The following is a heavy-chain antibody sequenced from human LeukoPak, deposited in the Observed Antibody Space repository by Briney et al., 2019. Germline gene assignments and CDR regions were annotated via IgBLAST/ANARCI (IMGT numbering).Heavy chain of an antibody. CDR3: ARDTYSGYDYRIDY. J-gene: IGHJ4*02. CDR1: GYTFTSYG. Sequence: PWASVKVSCKASGYTFTSYGISWVRQAPGQGLEWVGWISAYNGNTNYAQKLQGRVTMTTDTSTSTAYMELRSLRSDDTAVYYCARDTYSGYDYRIDYWGQGTLVTVSS. D-gene: IGHD5-12*01. CDR2: ISAYNGNT. V-gene: IGHV1-18*01.